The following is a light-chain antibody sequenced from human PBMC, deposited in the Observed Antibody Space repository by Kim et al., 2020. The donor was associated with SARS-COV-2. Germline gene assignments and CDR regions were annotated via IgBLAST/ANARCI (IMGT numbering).Light chain of an antibody. Sequence: DIRMTQSPPSLSASVGDRVTIVCRASQSISTYLNWYQQKPGKAPKLLIYAASNLQSGVPSRFSGSGSGTDFTLTISSLQPEDFATYYCQQSHTAPSLTFGGGTKVDIK. V-gene: IGKV1-39*01. J-gene: IGKJ4*01. CDR2: AAS. CDR3: QQSHTAPSLT. CDR1: QSISTY.